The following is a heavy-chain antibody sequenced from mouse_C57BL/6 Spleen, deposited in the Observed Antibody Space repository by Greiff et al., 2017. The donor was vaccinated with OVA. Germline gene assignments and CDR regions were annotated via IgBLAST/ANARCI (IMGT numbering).Heavy chain of an antibody. J-gene: IGHJ4*01. CDR3: AKKGYSNYGDAMDY. D-gene: IGHD2-5*01. CDR1: GFSLTSYG. Sequence: QVQLKQSGPGLVQPSQRLSITCTVSGFSLTSYGVHWVRQPPGKGLEWLGVIWSGGSTDYNAAFISRLSISKDNSKSQVFFKMNSLQADDTAIYYCAKKGYSNYGDAMDYWGQGTSVTVSS. CDR2: IWSGGST. V-gene: IGHV2-4*01.